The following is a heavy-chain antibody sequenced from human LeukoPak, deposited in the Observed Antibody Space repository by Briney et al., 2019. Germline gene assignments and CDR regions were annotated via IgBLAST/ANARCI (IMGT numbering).Heavy chain of an antibody. V-gene: IGHV1-69*06. CDR2: IIPIFGTA. Sequence: GASVKVSCKASGGTFSSYAISWVRQAPGQGLEWMGGIIPIFGTANYAQKFQGRVTITADKSTSTAYMELSSLRSEDTAVYYCARVHCGGDCYHHDAFDIWGQGTMVTVSS. CDR3: ARVHCGGDCYHHDAFDI. J-gene: IGHJ3*02. D-gene: IGHD2-21*02. CDR1: GGTFSSYA.